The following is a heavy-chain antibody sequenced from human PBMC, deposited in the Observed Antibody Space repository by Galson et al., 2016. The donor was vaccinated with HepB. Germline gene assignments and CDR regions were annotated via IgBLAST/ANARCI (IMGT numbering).Heavy chain of an antibody. Sequence: SLRLSCAASGFTFTSYWMAWIRQAPGRGLEWVANIKEDGTFQCYVDSVKGRFTISRDNTKMSVHLQMNTLRVEDTAIYHCAREGLADGSYFDYWGQGTPVTISS. J-gene: IGHJ4*02. V-gene: IGHV3-7*01. CDR1: GFTFTSYW. CDR3: AREGLADGSYFDY. CDR2: IKEDGTFQ. D-gene: IGHD5-24*01.